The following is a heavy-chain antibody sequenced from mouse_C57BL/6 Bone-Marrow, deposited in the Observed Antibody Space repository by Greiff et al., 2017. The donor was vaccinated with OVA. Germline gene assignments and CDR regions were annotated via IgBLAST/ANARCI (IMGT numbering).Heavy chain of an antibody. Sequence: DVQLVESGGGLVQPGGSMKLSCVASGFTFSNYWMNWVRQSPEKGLEWVAQIRLKSDNYATHYAVSVKGRFTISRDDSKSSVYLQMNNLSAEDTVIYYCTVYYGNPWFAYWGQGTLVTVSA. CDR1: GFTFSNYW. CDR3: TVYYGNPWFAY. J-gene: IGHJ3*01. D-gene: IGHD2-1*01. V-gene: IGHV6-3*01. CDR2: IRLKSDNYAT.